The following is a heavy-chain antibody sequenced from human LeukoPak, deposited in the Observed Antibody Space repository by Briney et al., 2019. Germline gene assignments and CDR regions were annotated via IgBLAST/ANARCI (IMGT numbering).Heavy chain of an antibody. CDR3: ATTYSSSWSSPDY. J-gene: IGHJ4*02. D-gene: IGHD6-13*01. V-gene: IGHV1-18*01. Sequence: ASVKVSCKASGYTLASYGISWLRQAPGQGLEWMGWISAYNGNTNYAQKLQGRVTMTTDTSTSTAYMELRSLRSDDTAVYYCATTYSSSWSSPDYWGQGTLVTVSS. CDR1: GYTLASYG. CDR2: ISAYNGNT.